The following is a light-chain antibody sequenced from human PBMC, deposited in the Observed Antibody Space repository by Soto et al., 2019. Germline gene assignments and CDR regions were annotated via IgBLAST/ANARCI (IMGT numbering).Light chain of an antibody. CDR1: QSVSSNY. CDR2: DAS. V-gene: IGKV3D-20*02. Sequence: IVLTQSPGTLSLSPGERSTLSCRASQSVSSNYLAWYQQIPGQAPRLLIYDASSRATGIPNRFSGSGSGTDFTLTISSLEPEDFAVYYCQQRSNWPPITFGQGTRLEIK. J-gene: IGKJ5*01. CDR3: QQRSNWPPIT.